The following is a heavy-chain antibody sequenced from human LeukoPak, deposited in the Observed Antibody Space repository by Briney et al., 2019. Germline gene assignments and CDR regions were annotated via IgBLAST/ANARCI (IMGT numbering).Heavy chain of an antibody. J-gene: IGHJ4*02. CDR2: IKSKTDDGTT. CDR1: EFTFSSYS. D-gene: IGHD1-26*01. Sequence: GGSLRLSCAASEFTFSSYSMNWVRQAPGKGLEWVGRIKSKTDDGTTDYAAPVKGRFTLSRDDSKNTLFLQMNSLKIEDTAVYYCTTMAGIVGAKYFDYWGQGILVTVSS. CDR3: TTMAGIVGAKYFDY. V-gene: IGHV3-15*07.